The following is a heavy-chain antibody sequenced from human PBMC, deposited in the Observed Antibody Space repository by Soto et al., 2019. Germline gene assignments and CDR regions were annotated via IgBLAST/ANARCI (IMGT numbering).Heavy chain of an antibody. D-gene: IGHD1-20*01. V-gene: IGHV3-48*02. CDR1: GFSFSIYS. CDR2: ISGSSSAK. J-gene: IGHJ5*02. Sequence: GGSLRLSCAASGFSFSIYSMNWVRQSPGKGLEWVSYISGSSSAKNYADSVKGRFTVSRDNARNSLYLQLNSLRDGDTAVYFCAILTGPTNPLDPGGQEPLVTVSS. CDR3: AILTGPTNPLDP.